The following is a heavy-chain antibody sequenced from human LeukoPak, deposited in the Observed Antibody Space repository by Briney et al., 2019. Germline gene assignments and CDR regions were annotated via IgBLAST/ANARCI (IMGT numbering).Heavy chain of an antibody. Sequence: QPGGSLRLSCAASGVTLSPYGMHWVRQAPGKGLEWVAVISYEGGTQHYADSVKGRFIISRDNPRNTLYLQMNILRTEDTAVYYWAKEGTPQVSTWYDLWGQGTQVIVSS. D-gene: IGHD3-10*01. J-gene: IGHJ5*02. CDR1: GVTLSPYG. CDR3: AKEGTPQVSTWYDL. V-gene: IGHV3-30*18. CDR2: ISYEGGTQ.